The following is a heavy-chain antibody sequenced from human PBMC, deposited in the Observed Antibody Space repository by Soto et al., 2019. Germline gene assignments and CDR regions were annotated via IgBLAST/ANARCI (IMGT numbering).Heavy chain of an antibody. CDR1: GFTFRTSA. V-gene: IGHV1-58*01. CDR2: IVVGNDNT. CDR3: AAVEMATITDFDY. Sequence: GAPVKVSCKASGFTFRTSAVQGGRQVRGKRLEWIGWIVVGNDNTNYAQKFQERVTITRDMSTSTAYMELSSLRSDDTAVYYCAAVEMATITDFDYWGQGTQVTVSS. D-gene: IGHD5-12*01. J-gene: IGHJ4*02.